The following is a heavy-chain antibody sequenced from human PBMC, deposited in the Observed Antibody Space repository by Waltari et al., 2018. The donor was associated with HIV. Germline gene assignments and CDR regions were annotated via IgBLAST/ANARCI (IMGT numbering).Heavy chain of an antibody. CDR1: GFSLTTVGVG. CDR3: AHRAAEGYSGFEF. V-gene: IGHV2-5*01. D-gene: IGHD3-16*02. J-gene: IGHJ4*02. CDR2: LYWNGAK. Sequence: ITLKESGPTLMKPTQTLTLTCTFSGFSLTTVGVGVGWIRQPPGKALEWLALLYWNGAKRFSPSLRDRPSITKDTSKDQVVLTVTKMHPVDTGTYYWAHRAAEGYSGFEFWGQGSLVTVS.